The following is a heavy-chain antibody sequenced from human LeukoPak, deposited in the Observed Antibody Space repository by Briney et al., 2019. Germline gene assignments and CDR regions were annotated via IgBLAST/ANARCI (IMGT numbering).Heavy chain of an antibody. Sequence: GGSLRLSCAASGFTFSSYGMHWVRQAPGKGLEWVAVISYDGSNKYYADSVKGRFTISRDNSKNTLYLQMNSLRAEDTAVYYCAKDVRHSGYLYYFDYWGQGTLVTVSS. D-gene: IGHD5-12*01. CDR1: GFTFSSYG. CDR2: ISYDGSNK. CDR3: AKDVRHSGYLYYFDY. V-gene: IGHV3-30*18. J-gene: IGHJ4*02.